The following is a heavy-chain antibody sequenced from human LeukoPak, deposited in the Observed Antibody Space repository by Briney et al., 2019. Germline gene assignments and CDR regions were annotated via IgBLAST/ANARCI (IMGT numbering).Heavy chain of an antibody. V-gene: IGHV1-18*04. CDR2: INPYNGNT. J-gene: IGHJ4*02. Sequence: ASVKVSCKASGYTFTSYGLSWVRQAPGQGLEGMGWINPYNGNTNYPQKLQGRVTMTRDTSTSTAYMELRSVRSDDTAVYYCARGLVAGTEKFDYWGQGTLVTVSS. CDR1: GYTFTSYG. D-gene: IGHD6-19*01. CDR3: ARGLVAGTEKFDY.